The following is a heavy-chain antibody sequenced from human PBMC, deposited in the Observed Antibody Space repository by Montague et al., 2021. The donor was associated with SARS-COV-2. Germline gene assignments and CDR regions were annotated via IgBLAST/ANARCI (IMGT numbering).Heavy chain of an antibody. D-gene: IGHD6-19*01. J-gene: IGHJ6*02. V-gene: IGHV4-59*10. Sequence: SETLSLTCAVYGGSFSGYYWNWIRQPPGKGLEWIGRLYTSGSTTYNPSLKSRVTMSVDTSKNQFSLNVTSVTAADTAIYYCARESGYSSGWRYYYGMDVWGQGTTVTVS. CDR3: ARESGYSSGWRYYYGMDV. CDR2: LYTSGST. CDR1: GGSFSGYY.